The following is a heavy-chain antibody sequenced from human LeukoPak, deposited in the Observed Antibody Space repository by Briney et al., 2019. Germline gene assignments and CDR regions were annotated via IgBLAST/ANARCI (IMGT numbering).Heavy chain of an antibody. J-gene: IGHJ4*02. CDR3: ARDYDSSGYYGY. Sequence: SETLSLTCAVYGGSFSGYYWSWTRQPPGKGLEWIGEINHSGSTNYNPSLKSRVTISVDTSKNQFSLKLSSVTAADTAVYYCARDYDSSGYYGYWGQGTLVTVSS. D-gene: IGHD3-22*01. CDR1: GGSFSGYY. V-gene: IGHV4-34*01. CDR2: INHSGST.